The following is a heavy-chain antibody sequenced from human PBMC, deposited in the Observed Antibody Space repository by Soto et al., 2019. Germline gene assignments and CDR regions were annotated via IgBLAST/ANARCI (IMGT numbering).Heavy chain of an antibody. Sequence: EVQLVESGGGLVQPGGSLRLSCAASGFTFSSYDMHWVRQATGKGLEWVSAIGTAGDTCYPGSVKGRFTISRENAKNSLYLQMNSLRAGDTAVYYCARGAPSIAARFQNYYYMDVWGKGTTVTVSS. CDR1: GFTFSSYD. CDR3: ARGAPSIAARFQNYYYMDV. D-gene: IGHD6-6*01. V-gene: IGHV3-13*01. CDR2: IGTAGDT. J-gene: IGHJ6*03.